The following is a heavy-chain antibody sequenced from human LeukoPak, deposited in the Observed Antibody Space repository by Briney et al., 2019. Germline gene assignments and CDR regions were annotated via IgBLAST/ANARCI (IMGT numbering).Heavy chain of an antibody. D-gene: IGHD3-22*01. CDR3: AKSRNYYDSSGYYTWYFDY. V-gene: IGHV3-9*01. CDR1: GFTFDDYA. CDR2: ISWNSGSI. Sequence: GGSLRLSCAASGFTFDDYAMHWVRQAPGKGLEWVSGISWNSGSIGYADSVKGRFTISRDNAKNSLYLQMNSLRAEDTALYYCAKSRNYYDSSGYYTWYFDYWGQGTLVTVSS. J-gene: IGHJ4*02.